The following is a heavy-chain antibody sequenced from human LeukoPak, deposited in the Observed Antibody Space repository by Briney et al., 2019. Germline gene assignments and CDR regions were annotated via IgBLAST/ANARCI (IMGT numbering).Heavy chain of an antibody. Sequence: GGSLRLSCAASGFTFSSYGMHWVRQAPGKGLEWVAFIRYDGSNKYYADSVKGRFTISRDNSKNTLYLQMNSLRAEDTAVYYCARDLTIVGATYFDYWGQGTLVTVSS. D-gene: IGHD1-26*01. CDR3: ARDLTIVGATYFDY. V-gene: IGHV3-30*02. J-gene: IGHJ4*02. CDR2: IRYDGSNK. CDR1: GFTFSSYG.